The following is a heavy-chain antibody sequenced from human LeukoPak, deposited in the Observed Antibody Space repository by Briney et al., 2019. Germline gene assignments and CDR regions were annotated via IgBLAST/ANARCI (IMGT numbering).Heavy chain of an antibody. V-gene: IGHV3-30*01. Sequence: GGSLRLSCPASGFTFSSYAMHWVRQAPGKGLEWVAVISYDGSNKYYADSVKGRFTISRDNSKNTLYLQMNTLRAEDTAVYYCARSRIAVAGPHDYWGQGTLVTVSS. CDR2: ISYDGSNK. D-gene: IGHD6-19*01. CDR1: GFTFSSYA. CDR3: ARSRIAVAGPHDY. J-gene: IGHJ4*02.